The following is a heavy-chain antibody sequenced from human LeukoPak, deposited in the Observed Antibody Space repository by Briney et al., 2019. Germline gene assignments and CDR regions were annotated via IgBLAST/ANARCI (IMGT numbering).Heavy chain of an antibody. CDR3: AREQRDGYNSNWFDP. Sequence: PSETLSLTCSVSDGSITMDSYYWGWIRQPPGKGLEWIGSIYYSGSTYYNPSLKSRVTISVDTSKNQFSLKLSSVTAADTAVYYCAREQRDGYNSNWFDPWGQGTLVTVSS. J-gene: IGHJ5*02. V-gene: IGHV4-39*07. CDR2: IYYSGST. CDR1: DGSITMDSYY. D-gene: IGHD5-24*01.